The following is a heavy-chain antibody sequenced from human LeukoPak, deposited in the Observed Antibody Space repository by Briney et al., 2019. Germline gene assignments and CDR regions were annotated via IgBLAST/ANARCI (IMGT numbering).Heavy chain of an antibody. D-gene: IGHD5-18*01. CDR3: ARVHTAMVTFDY. J-gene: IGHJ4*02. CDR2: IYSGGST. CDR1: GFTVSSNY. V-gene: IGHV3-53*01. Sequence: GGSLRLSCAASGFTVSSNYMSWVRQAPGKGLEWVSVIYSGGSTYYADSVKSRFTISRDNSKNTLYLQINSLRAEDTAVYYCARVHTAMVTFDYWGQGTLVTVSS.